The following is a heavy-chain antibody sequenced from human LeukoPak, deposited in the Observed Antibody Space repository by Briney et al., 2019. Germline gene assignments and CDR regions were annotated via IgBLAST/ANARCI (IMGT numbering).Heavy chain of an antibody. Sequence: QPGGSLRLSCAASGFTFDDYAMHWVRQAPGKGLEWVSGISWNSGSIGYADSVKGRFTISRDNAKNSLYLQMNSLRTEDTAVYYCARIAAAGFDYWGQGTLVTVSS. D-gene: IGHD6-13*01. CDR3: ARIAAAGFDY. J-gene: IGHJ4*02. V-gene: IGHV3-9*01. CDR2: ISWNSGSI. CDR1: GFTFDDYA.